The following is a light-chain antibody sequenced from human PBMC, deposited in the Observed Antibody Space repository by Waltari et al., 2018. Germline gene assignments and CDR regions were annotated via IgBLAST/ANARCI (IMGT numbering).Light chain of an antibody. V-gene: IGKV1-5*03. CDR1: QSISSW. CDR3: QQYHSYSPYT. Sequence: DIQLTESPSTLSASAGDSVSVTCRASQSISSWLALYQQKPGKAPKLLIYKASSLESGVPSRFSGSGSGAEFTLTISSLQSDDFAAYYCQQYHSYSPYTFGQGTKLEIK. J-gene: IGKJ2*01. CDR2: KAS.